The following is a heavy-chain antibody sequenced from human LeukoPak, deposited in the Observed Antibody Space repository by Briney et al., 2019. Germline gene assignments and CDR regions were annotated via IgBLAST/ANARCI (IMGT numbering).Heavy chain of an antibody. J-gene: IGHJ3*02. Sequence: GGSLRLSCAASGFTFSSYSMNWVRQAPGKGREWVSSISSSSSYIYYADSVKGRFTTSRDNAKNSLYLQMNSLRAEDTAVYYCARDSPALPKAFDIWGQGTMVTVSS. CDR3: ARDSPALPKAFDI. D-gene: IGHD1-14*01. V-gene: IGHV3-21*01. CDR1: GFTFSSYS. CDR2: ISSSSSYI.